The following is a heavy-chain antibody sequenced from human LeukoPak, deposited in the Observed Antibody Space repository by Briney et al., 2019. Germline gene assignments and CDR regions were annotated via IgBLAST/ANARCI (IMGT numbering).Heavy chain of an antibody. V-gene: IGHV3-33*01. CDR2: IWYDGSNK. Sequence: GGSLRLSCAASGFSFRQYGMHWVRQAPGKGLEWVAVIWYDGSNKNYADSVKGRFTISRDNAKSSLYLQMNSLRAEDTAVYYCAREGSYYFDCWGQGTLVTVSS. J-gene: IGHJ4*02. CDR3: AREGSYYFDC. CDR1: GFSFRQYG.